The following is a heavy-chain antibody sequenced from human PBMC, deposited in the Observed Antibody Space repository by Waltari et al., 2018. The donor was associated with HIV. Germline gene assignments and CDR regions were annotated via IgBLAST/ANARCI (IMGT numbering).Heavy chain of an antibody. CDR3: VKEGYCSGGSCYSGSLDI. Sequence: QVQLVQSGAEVKRPAASVKVSCKTSGYTFGSYGISWVRQAPGQGLEWMGWISSSNINTKYAQNFLGRVTMTTDTSTNTAYLELRSLRSDDTAVYYCVKEGYCSGGSCYSGSLDIWGQGTKVTVSS. V-gene: IGHV1-18*01. CDR1: GYTFGSYG. J-gene: IGHJ3*02. CDR2: ISSSNINT. D-gene: IGHD2-15*01.